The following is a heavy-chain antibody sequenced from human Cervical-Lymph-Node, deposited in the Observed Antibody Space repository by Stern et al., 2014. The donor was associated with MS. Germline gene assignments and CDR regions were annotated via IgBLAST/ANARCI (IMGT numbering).Heavy chain of an antibody. Sequence: MQLVESGAEARAPGASMKVSCKASGYIFTDYYLHWVRQAPGQGLEWLGWINPNSGGTNYAQNFQGRVTKTRDTSISTAYMELRWLGSADTAVYYCARGSGTAYDLRGDYWGQGTLVTVSS. CDR1: GYIFTDYY. CDR2: INPNSGGT. CDR3: ARGSGTAYDLRGDY. V-gene: IGHV1-2*02. J-gene: IGHJ4*01. D-gene: IGHD3-3*01.